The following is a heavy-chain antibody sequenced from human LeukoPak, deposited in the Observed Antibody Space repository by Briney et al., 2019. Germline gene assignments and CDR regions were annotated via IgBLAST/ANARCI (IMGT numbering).Heavy chain of an antibody. D-gene: IGHD5-18*01. V-gene: IGHV3-7*01. J-gene: IGHJ3*02. CDR3: ARDLGGYSYGPNAFDI. Sequence: GGSLRLSCTASGFSFSSYAMSWVRRAPGKGLEWVANIKQDGSEKYYVDSVKGRFTISRDNAKNSLYLQMNSLRAEDTAVYYCARDLGGYSYGPNAFDIWGQGTMVTVSS. CDR2: IKQDGSEK. CDR1: GFSFSSYA.